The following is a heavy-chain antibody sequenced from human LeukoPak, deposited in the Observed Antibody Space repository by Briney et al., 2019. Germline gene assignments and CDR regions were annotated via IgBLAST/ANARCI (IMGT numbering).Heavy chain of an antibody. CDR2: MNPNSGNT. D-gene: IGHD6-19*01. V-gene: IGHV1-8*01. J-gene: IGHJ5*02. CDR1: GYTFTSYD. Sequence: GASVKASCKASGYTFTSYDINWVRQATGQGLEWMGWMNPNSGNTGYAQKFQGRVTMTRNTSISTAYMELSSLRSEDTAVYYCARGLESVAQTDWFDPWGQGTLVTVSS. CDR3: ARGLESVAQTDWFDP.